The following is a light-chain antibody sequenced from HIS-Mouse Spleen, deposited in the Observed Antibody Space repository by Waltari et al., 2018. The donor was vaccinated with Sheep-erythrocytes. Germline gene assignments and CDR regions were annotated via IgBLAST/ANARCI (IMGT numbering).Light chain of an antibody. J-gene: IGLJ3*02. CDR3: QVWDSSTAWV. CDR2: RDS. Sequence: SYELTQPLPVSVALGPTARITCGGNTMGSKNLTWYQQKPGQAPVLVIYRDSNRPSGIPERFSGSNSGNTATLTISRAQAGDEADYYCQVWDSSTAWVFGGGTKLTVL. CDR1: TMGSKN. V-gene: IGLV3-9*01.